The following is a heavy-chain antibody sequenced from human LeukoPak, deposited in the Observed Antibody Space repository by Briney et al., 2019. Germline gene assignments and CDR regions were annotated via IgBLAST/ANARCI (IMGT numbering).Heavy chain of an antibody. Sequence: PSETLSLTCSVSGGSISSYHWNWIRQPPGKGLEWIGYIYYSGSTTYNPSLKSRVTISLDTSKNQFSLKLSSVTAADTAVDYWAGQPRNIGWQGFDPWGQGTLVTVSS. D-gene: IGHD6-19*01. CDR2: IYYSGST. CDR1: GGSISSYH. J-gene: IGHJ5*02. V-gene: IGHV4-59*08. CDR3: AGQPRNIGWQGFDP.